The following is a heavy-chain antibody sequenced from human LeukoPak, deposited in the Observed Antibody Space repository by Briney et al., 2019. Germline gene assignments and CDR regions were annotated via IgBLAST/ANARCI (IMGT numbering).Heavy chain of an antibody. CDR3: ARDTSSWFIKTSFGP. V-gene: IGHV1-18*01. D-gene: IGHD6-13*01. Sequence: ASVKVSCKASGYTFTSYGISWVRQASGQGPEWMGWISAYNGNTNYAQKFQGRVTMTTDTSTTTGYMELRSLRSDDTAVYYCARDTSSWFIKTSFGPWGQGTLVTVSS. J-gene: IGHJ5*02. CDR2: ISAYNGNT. CDR1: GYTFTSYG.